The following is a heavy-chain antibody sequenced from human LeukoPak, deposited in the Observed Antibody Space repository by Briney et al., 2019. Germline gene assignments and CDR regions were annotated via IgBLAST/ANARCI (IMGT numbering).Heavy chain of an antibody. CDR3: ARGRQVATAGDY. Sequence: GGSLRLSCAASGLTFSSYAMHWVRQAPGKGLEYVSTISSNGGSTYYANSVKGRFTISRDNSKNTLYLQMGSLRAEDMAVYYCARGRQVATAGDYWGQGTLVTVSS. CDR1: GLTFSSYA. V-gene: IGHV3-64*01. D-gene: IGHD6-13*01. CDR2: ISSNGGST. J-gene: IGHJ4*02.